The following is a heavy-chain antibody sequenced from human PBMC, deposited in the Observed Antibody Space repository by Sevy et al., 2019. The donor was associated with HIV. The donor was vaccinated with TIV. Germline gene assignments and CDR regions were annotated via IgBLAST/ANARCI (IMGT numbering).Heavy chain of an antibody. CDR1: GFTFSTYA. Sequence: GGSLRLSCAASGFTFSTYAMSWVRQAPGKGLEWVSDISGSGGDTYYADSVKGRFTISRDNSKNTLYLQMNSLRAEDTAVYYCAKDAYYYESSGYSMSQWYYGMDVWGQGTTVTVSS. CDR2: ISGSGGDT. CDR3: AKDAYYYESSGYSMSQWYYGMDV. J-gene: IGHJ6*02. D-gene: IGHD3-22*01. V-gene: IGHV3-23*01.